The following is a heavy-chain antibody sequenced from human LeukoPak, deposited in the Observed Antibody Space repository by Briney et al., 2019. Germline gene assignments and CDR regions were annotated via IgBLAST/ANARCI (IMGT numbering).Heavy chain of an antibody. J-gene: IGHJ2*01. CDR1: GGSISRYY. CDR3: ARTNELRWMDFDL. CDR2: IYESGTT. Sequence: SETLSLTCSVSGGSISRYYWSWIRQSPGKGLKWIAYIYESGTTRYNSSLRSRVTISLDMSKNQCSLKLSSVTAADTAVYYCARTNELRWMDFDLWGHGILVTVSS. V-gene: IGHV4-59*01. D-gene: IGHD4-23*01.